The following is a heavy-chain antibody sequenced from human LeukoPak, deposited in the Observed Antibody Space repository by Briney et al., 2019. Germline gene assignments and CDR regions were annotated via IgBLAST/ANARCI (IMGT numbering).Heavy chain of an antibody. D-gene: IGHD1-7*01. Sequence: SETLSLTCTVSGGSISSYYWSWIRKPPGKGLEWIGYIYYSGSTKYNPSLKSRVTISVDASKTQFSLKLNSVTAADTAVYYCARGSRELYYFDYWGQGTLVTVSS. CDR2: IYYSGST. CDR3: ARGSRELYYFDY. CDR1: GGSISSYY. V-gene: IGHV4-59*01. J-gene: IGHJ4*02.